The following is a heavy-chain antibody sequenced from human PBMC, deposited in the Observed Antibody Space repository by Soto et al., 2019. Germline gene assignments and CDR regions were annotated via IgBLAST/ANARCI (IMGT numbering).Heavy chain of an antibody. J-gene: IGHJ6*02. D-gene: IGHD3-3*01. V-gene: IGHV3-30-3*01. CDR2: ISYDGSNK. Sequence: QVQLVESGGGVVQPGRSLRLSCAASGFTFSSYAMHWDRQAPGKGLEWVAVISYDGSNKYYADSEKGRFTISRDNVKNTLYLQMNRLRAEDTAVYYCGIETCHDFSSAPYYGMDVWGQGNTVSVSS. CDR1: GFTFSSYA. CDR3: GIETCHDFSSAPYYGMDV.